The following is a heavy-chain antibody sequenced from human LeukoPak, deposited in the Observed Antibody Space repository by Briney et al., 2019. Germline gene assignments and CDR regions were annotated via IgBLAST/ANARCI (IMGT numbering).Heavy chain of an antibody. CDR1: GYSFTSYW. D-gene: IGHD5-24*01. CDR3: ARLDGEMATTTGSYGMDV. V-gene: IGHV5-51*01. J-gene: IGHJ6*02. Sequence: GESLKISCKGSGYSFTSYWIGWVRQMPGKGLEGRGIIFPGGSDTKYSPSLQGQVTISADKSISTAFLQWSSLKASDTAMYYCARLDGEMATTTGSYGMDVWGQGTTVTVSS. CDR2: IFPGGSDT.